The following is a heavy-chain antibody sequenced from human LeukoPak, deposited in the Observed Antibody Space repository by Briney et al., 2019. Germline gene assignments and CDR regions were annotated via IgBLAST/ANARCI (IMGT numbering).Heavy chain of an antibody. CDR2: IYYSGST. D-gene: IGHD3-22*01. CDR1: GGSISSSSYY. CDR3: ARDQYYYDSRGYYFLDY. Sequence: SETLSLTCTVSGGSISSSSYYWGWIRQPPGKGLEWIGSIYYSGSTYYNPSLKSRVTISVDTSKNQFSLKLSSVTAADTAVYYCARDQYYYDSRGYYFLDYWGQGTLVTVSS. V-gene: IGHV4-39*07. J-gene: IGHJ4*02.